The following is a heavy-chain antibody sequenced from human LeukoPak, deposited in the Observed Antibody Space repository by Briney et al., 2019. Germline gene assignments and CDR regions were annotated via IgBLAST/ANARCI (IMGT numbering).Heavy chain of an antibody. J-gene: IGHJ4*02. Sequence: SETLSLTCTVSGYSIRTSHYWGWIRQSPGKGLEWIGNIYRSGTTYYNPSLKSRVTISMDTSKNQFSLKLSSVTAADTAVYYCARAGDIAMAYPAYFDYWGQGTPVTVSS. CDR2: IYRSGTT. D-gene: IGHD5-18*01. V-gene: IGHV4-38-2*02. CDR1: GYSIRTSHY. CDR3: ARAGDIAMAYPAYFDY.